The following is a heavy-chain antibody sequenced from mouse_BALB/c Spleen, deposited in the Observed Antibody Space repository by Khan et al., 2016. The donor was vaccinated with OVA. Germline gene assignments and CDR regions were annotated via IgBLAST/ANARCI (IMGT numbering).Heavy chain of an antibody. CDR1: GFTFSDYY. CDR2: ISDGGSYT. V-gene: IGHV5-4*02. J-gene: IGHJ3*01. Sequence: EVELVESGGGLVKPGGSLKLSCAASGFTFSDYYMYWVRQTPEKRLEWVASISDGGSYTYYPDSVKGRFTISREDAKKNPYLQLSSLKSEDTATYYCATGYYCDPFAYWGQGTLVTIAA. CDR3: ATGYYCDPFAY. D-gene: IGHD2-13*01.